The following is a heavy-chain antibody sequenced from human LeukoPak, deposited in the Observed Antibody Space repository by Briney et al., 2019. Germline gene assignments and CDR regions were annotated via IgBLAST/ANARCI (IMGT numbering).Heavy chain of an antibody. CDR3: ARTLQQQWLIAGGFDP. Sequence: SGTLLLTCAVSRGPLSSSHWGTWVRQPPGKGLEWIGEIYHSGSTNYNPSRKSRDTISVDKSKNQFSLKLSSVAAADTAVYYCARTLQQQWLIAGGFDPWGPGTLVTVSS. CDR2: IYHSGST. CDR1: RGPLSSSHW. V-gene: IGHV4-4*02. J-gene: IGHJ5*02. D-gene: IGHD6-19*01.